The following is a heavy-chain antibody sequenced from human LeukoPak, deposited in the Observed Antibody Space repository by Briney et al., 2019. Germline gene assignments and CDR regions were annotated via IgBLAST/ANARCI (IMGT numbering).Heavy chain of an antibody. D-gene: IGHD7-27*01. J-gene: IGHJ4*02. Sequence: PGGSLRLFCAASGFTFADYAMSWVRQAPGKGLEWVSGVNWNGGTPGYTDSVKGRLTISRDNTKNSLYLQMHNLRAEDTALYYCARVDAISHANWGFGGHSNNFDYWGQGTLVAVSS. CDR3: ARVDAISHANWGFGGHSNNFDY. V-gene: IGHV3-20*04. CDR1: GFTFADYA. CDR2: VNWNGGTP.